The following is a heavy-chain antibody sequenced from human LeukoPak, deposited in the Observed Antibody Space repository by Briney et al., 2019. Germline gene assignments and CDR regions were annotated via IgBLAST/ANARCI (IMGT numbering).Heavy chain of an antibody. CDR3: ARELVPAAPYFDY. Sequence: SEILSLTCTVSGGSISSGDYYWSWIRQHPGKGLEWIGYIYYSGSTYYNPSLKSRVTISVDTSKNQFSLKLSSVTAADTAVYYCARELVPAAPYFDYWGQGTLVTVSS. CDR2: IYYSGST. V-gene: IGHV4-30-4*01. J-gene: IGHJ4*02. D-gene: IGHD2-2*01. CDR1: GGSISSGDYY.